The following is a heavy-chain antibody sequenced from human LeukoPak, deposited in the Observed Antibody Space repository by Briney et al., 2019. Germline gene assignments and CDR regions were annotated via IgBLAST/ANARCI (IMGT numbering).Heavy chain of an antibody. J-gene: IGHJ4*02. CDR1: GGSIISNNW. CDR2: IHHRGGS. Sequence: PSETLSLTCAVSGGSIISNNWWSWVRQPPGKGLEWIGEIHHRGGSNYNPSLKSRVTMSVDESKNQFALKLSSVTAADTAVYFCTRTGENVWGSFSDYWGRGSLVTVSS. CDR3: TRTGENVWGSFSDY. V-gene: IGHV4-4*02. D-gene: IGHD3-16*01.